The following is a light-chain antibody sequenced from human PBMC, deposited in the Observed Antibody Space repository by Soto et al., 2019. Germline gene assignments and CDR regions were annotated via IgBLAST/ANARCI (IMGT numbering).Light chain of an antibody. Sequence: QSVLTQPPSVSAAPGQKVTISCSGSSSNIGNNYVSWYQQLPGTAPKLLIHDNNKRPSEIPDRFSGSKSGTSATLGITGLQTGDEADYYCGTWDSSLSAGDVVFGGGTKVTVL. J-gene: IGLJ2*01. CDR3: GTWDSSLSAGDVV. CDR1: SSNIGNNY. V-gene: IGLV1-51*01. CDR2: DNN.